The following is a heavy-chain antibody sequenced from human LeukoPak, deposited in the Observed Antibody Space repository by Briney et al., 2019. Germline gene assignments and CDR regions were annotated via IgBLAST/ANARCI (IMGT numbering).Heavy chain of an antibody. CDR3: TRVGYIDEGIDY. CDR2: IKQDGSKK. D-gene: IGHD5-24*01. Sequence: GGSLRLSCAASGFIVSNNYMTWVRQAPGKGLEWVANIKQDGSKKSYVDSVKGRFTISRDNAKNSLYLQMNSLRAEDTAIYYCTRVGYIDEGIDYWGQGTLVTVSS. CDR1: GFIVSNNY. J-gene: IGHJ4*02. V-gene: IGHV3-7*04.